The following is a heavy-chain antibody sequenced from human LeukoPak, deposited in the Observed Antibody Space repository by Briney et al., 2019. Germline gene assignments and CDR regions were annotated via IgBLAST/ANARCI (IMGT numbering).Heavy chain of an antibody. CDR1: GVSFSSYY. CDR2: TNHSGST. V-gene: IGHV4-34*01. J-gene: IGHJ2*01. CDR3: ARAEMYSSGWYDWYFDL. D-gene: IGHD6-19*01. Sequence: SETLSFTCAVYGVSFSSYYWSWIRQPPGQGLEWIGVTNHSGSTNYNPSLKSRVTISVDTSKNQFSLKLSSVTAADTAVYYCARAEMYSSGWYDWYFDLWGRGTLVTVSS.